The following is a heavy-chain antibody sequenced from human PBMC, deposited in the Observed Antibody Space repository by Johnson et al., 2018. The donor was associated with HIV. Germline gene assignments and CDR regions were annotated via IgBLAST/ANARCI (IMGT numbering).Heavy chain of an antibody. Sequence: VQLVESGGGLVQPGGSLRLSCAASGFTFSNAWMSWVCQAPGKGLEWVSGISWNSGSIDYADSVKGRFTISRDNAKNSLYLQMNSLRAEDTALYYCARVTMIVVVMQAFDIWGQGTMVTVSS. CDR1: GFTFSNAW. CDR3: ARVTMIVVVMQAFDI. V-gene: IGHV3-9*01. CDR2: ISWNSGSI. J-gene: IGHJ3*02. D-gene: IGHD3-22*01.